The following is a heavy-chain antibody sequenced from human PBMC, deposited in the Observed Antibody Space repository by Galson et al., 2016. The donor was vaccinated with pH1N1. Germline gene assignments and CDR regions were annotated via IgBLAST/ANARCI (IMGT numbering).Heavy chain of an antibody. CDR2: ITKRPEGYTT. CDR3: TRENHHKFDY. V-gene: IGHV3-72*01. D-gene: IGHD1-14*01. J-gene: IGHJ4*02. CDR1: GFTFSGFY. Sequence: SLRLSCAASGFTFSGFYMDWVRQAPGKGLEWVGRITKRPEGYTTQDATSVKGRFIISRDDSKDLLYLQMNSLKTEDTAVYYCTRENHHKFDYWGQGTLVTV.